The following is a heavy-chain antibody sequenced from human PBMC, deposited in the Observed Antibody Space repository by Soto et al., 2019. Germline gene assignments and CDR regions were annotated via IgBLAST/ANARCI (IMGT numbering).Heavy chain of an antibody. CDR1: GVTFSSYA. V-gene: IGHV1-69*05. CDR2: IIPIFGTA. D-gene: IGHD6-13*01. J-gene: IGHJ6*02. CDR3: ARVYSSSWYVPYYYGMDV. Sequence: SVKVSCKASGVTFSSYAISWVRQAPGQGLEWMGGIIPIFGTANYAQKFQGRVTITTDKSTSTAYMELSSLRSEDTAVYYCARVYSSSWYVPYYYGMDVWGQGTTVTVSS.